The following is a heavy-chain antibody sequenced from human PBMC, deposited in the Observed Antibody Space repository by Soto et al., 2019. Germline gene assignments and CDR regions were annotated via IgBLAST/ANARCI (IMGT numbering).Heavy chain of an antibody. CDR2: IYYTGNT. Sequence: PSETLSLTCTVSGDSISTYYWSWIRQPPGKGLEWIAYIYYTGNTYYNPSLKSRVTISMDTSKNQFSLKLSSVTAADTAVYYCARYYYDSSGYYYGWFDPWGQGPLVTVSS. D-gene: IGHD3-22*01. CDR3: ARYYYDSSGYYYGWFDP. J-gene: IGHJ5*02. V-gene: IGHV4-59*01. CDR1: GDSISTYY.